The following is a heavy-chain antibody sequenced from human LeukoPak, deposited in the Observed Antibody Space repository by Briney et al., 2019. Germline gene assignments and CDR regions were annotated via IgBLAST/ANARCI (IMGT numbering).Heavy chain of an antibody. CDR2: VSNDENIK. CDR3: AKDQRWFGGFDI. Sequence: PGGSLRLSCAASGFTFSSSGMHWVRQAPDKGLEWVAIVSNDENIKYYTDSVKGRFTISRDNSKNTLYLQMNSLRAEDTAVYYCAKDQRWFGGFDIWGRGTMASVSS. J-gene: IGHJ3*02. V-gene: IGHV3-30*18. D-gene: IGHD3-10*01. CDR1: GFTFSSSG.